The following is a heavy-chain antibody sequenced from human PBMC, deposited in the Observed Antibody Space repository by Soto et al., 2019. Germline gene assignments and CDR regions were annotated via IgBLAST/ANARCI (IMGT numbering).Heavy chain of an antibody. J-gene: IGHJ4*02. Sequence: PSETLSLTCAVYGGSFSGYYWSWIRQSPGKGLEWIGGINPSGSTNYNPSLKSRVTISVDTSKNQFSLNLSSVTAADTAVYYCARRDRGGNGGKSFPFWGQGTLVTVSS. CDR1: GGSFSGYY. V-gene: IGHV4-34*01. D-gene: IGHD5-12*01. CDR3: ARRDRGGNGGKSFPF. CDR2: INPSGST.